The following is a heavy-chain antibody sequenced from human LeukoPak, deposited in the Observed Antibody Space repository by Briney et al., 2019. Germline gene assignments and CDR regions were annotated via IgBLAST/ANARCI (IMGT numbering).Heavy chain of an antibody. V-gene: IGHV3-30*02. CDR3: LVWKHVFDR. CDR1: GFTFSSYG. Sequence: PGGSLRLSCAASGFTFSSYGMHWVRQAPGKGLEWVAVIWYDGSNKYYADSVKGRFTISRDNSKNTLYLQMNSLRVEDTAVYHCLVWKHVFDRWGQGTLVTVSS. J-gene: IGHJ5*02. CDR2: IWYDGSNK. D-gene: IGHD5/OR15-5a*01.